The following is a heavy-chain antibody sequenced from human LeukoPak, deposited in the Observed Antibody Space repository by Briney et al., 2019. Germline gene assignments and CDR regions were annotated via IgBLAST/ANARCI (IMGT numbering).Heavy chain of an antibody. CDR1: GFTFSSYW. J-gene: IGHJ6*04. V-gene: IGHV3-7*03. CDR2: IKQDGSEK. D-gene: IGHD1-1*01. CDR3: ARAPEVEYYYYYGMDA. Sequence: PGGSLRLSCAASGFTFSSYWMSWVRQAPGKGLEWVANIKQDGSEKYYVDSVKGRFTISRDNAKNSLYLQMNSLRAEDTAVYYCARAPEVEYYYYYGMDAWGKGTTVTVSS.